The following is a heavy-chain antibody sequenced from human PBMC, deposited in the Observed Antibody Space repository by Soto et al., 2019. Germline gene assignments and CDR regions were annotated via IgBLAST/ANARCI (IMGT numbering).Heavy chain of an antibody. D-gene: IGHD2-15*01. V-gene: IGHV1-18*01. CDR3: ARCYCSVGSCYACWHFDF. Sequence: QVQLVQSGAEVKKPGASVKVSCQASGYTFTNYAISWVRQAPGQGLEWMGWISASTRNTDQAQNFQGRVTMTIDTSTNTANMELRSLSSDDTAVYYCARCYCSVGSCYACWHFDFWGRGTLVTVSS. CDR2: ISASTRNT. J-gene: IGHJ2*01. CDR1: GYTFTNYA.